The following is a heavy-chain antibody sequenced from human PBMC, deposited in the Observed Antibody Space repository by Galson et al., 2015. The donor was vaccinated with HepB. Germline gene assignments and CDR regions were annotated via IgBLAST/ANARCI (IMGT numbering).Heavy chain of an antibody. V-gene: IGHV6-1*01. D-gene: IGHD6-19*01. CDR1: GDSVSNNNVA. Sequence: CAISGDSVSNNNVAWYWIRQSPSRGLEWLGRTYYRAKWYNDYAVSVRSRITINPDTSKNQFSLQLNSVTPEDTAVYYCAGVVGTIYYYGMDVWGQGTTVTVSS. CDR2: TYYRAKWYN. CDR3: AGVVGTIYYYGMDV. J-gene: IGHJ6*02.